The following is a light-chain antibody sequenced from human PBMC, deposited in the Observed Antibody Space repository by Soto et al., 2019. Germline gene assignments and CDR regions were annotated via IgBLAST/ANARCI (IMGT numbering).Light chain of an antibody. CDR2: AAS. CDR1: QGISSY. J-gene: IGKJ4*01. CDR3: QQLNSYPLT. Sequence: IQLTQSPSSLSASVGDRVTSTCRASQGISSYLAWYQQKPGKAPKLLIYAASTLQSGVPSRFSGSGSGTDFTLTISSLQPEDFATYYCQQLNSYPLTFGGGIKVEIQ. V-gene: IGKV1-9*01.